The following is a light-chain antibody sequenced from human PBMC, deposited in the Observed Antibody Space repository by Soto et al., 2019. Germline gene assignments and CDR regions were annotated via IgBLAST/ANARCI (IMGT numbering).Light chain of an antibody. V-gene: IGKV3D-15*01. Sequence: EIVMTQSPATLSVSPGERATLSCRASHSVSGNLAWYQQKPGQAPRLLIYGASTRATGIPVRFSGSGSGTEFSLTINSLQSEDFAVYYCHQYNNWPLTFGQGTRLGIK. CDR1: HSVSGN. J-gene: IGKJ5*01. CDR2: GAS. CDR3: HQYNNWPLT.